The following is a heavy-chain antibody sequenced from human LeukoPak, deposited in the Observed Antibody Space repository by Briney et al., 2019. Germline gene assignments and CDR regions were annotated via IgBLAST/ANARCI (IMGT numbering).Heavy chain of an antibody. CDR1: GYSISSGYY. D-gene: IGHD6-19*01. J-gene: IGHJ4*02. CDR2: IHHSGST. V-gene: IGHV4-38-2*02. CDR3: ARGVAGTLDY. Sequence: SETLSLTCSVSGYSISSGYYWGWIRQPPGKGLEWIGSIHHSGSTYYNPSLKSRVTISVDTSKNQFSLKLSSVTAADTAVYYCARGVAGTLDYWGQGTLVTVSS.